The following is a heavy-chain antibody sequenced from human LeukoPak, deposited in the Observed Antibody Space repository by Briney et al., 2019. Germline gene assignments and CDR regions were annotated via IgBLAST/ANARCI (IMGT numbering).Heavy chain of an antibody. Sequence: GGSLRLSCAASGFTFSSYGMHWVRQAPGKGLEWVAVIWYDGSNKYYADSVKGRFTISRDNSKNTLYLQMNSLGAEDTAVYYCSKDQVWNYAQAFDYWGQGTLVTVSS. D-gene: IGHD1-7*01. CDR2: IWYDGSNK. V-gene: IGHV3-33*06. CDR1: GFTFSSYG. J-gene: IGHJ4*02. CDR3: SKDQVWNYAQAFDY.